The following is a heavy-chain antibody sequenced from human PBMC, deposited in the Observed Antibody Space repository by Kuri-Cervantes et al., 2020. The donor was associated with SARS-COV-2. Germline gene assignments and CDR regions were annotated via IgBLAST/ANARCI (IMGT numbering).Heavy chain of an antibody. V-gene: IGHV3-23*01. CDR3: AKNRRTVAAPFDY. CDR2: ISSRGDST. J-gene: IGHJ4*02. CDR1: GFTFSSYA. D-gene: IGHD4-23*01. Sequence: GGSLRLSCAASGFTFSSYAMGWVRQAPGKGLEWVSSISSRGDSTYYADSVRGRFTISRDNSKNTLYLQMNSLRADDTAVYYCAKNRRTVAAPFDYWGQGTLVTDSS.